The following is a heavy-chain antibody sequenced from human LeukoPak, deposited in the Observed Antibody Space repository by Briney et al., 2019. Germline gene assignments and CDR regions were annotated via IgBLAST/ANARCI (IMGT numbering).Heavy chain of an antibody. CDR3: ARAYYWVDS. CDR1: GGSINIGSFF. Sequence: PSQTLSLTCTVSGGSINIGSFFWTWIRQPAGQPAGKGLEWIGRIYTTGRTTYNPSLESRVTISADMSKNQFSLKLSSAAATDTSVYYCARAYYWVDSWGQGVLVSVSS. D-gene: IGHD2-21*01. CDR2: IYTTGRT. J-gene: IGHJ5*01. V-gene: IGHV4-61*02.